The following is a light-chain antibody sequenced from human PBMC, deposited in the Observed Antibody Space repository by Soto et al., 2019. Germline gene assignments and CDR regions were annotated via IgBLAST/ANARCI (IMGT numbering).Light chain of an antibody. Sequence: QSVLTQPPSVSGAPGQRVTISCTGSSSNIGAGYDVHWYQQLPGTAPKLLIYDNSTRPSGVPDRFSGSKSGTSASLAITGLQAEDEADYYCQSYDSSLSGSVFGGGTKLT. V-gene: IGLV1-40*01. CDR1: SSNIGAGYD. J-gene: IGLJ2*01. CDR3: QSYDSSLSGSV. CDR2: DNS.